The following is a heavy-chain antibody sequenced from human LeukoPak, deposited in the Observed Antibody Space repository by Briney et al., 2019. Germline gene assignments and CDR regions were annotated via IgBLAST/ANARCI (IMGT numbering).Heavy chain of an antibody. J-gene: IGHJ5*02. V-gene: IGHV3-23*01. CDR3: AKDPRRARYLDWLSWFDP. Sequence: GGSLRLSCAASGFTFSSYAMSWVRQAPGKGLEWVSALSGSGGSTEYADSVKGRFTIARYNSKNTLYMKIDIRRAEDTDVYNCAKDPRRARYLDWLSWFDPWGQGTLVTASS. D-gene: IGHD3-9*01. CDR1: GFTFSSYA. CDR2: LSGSGGST.